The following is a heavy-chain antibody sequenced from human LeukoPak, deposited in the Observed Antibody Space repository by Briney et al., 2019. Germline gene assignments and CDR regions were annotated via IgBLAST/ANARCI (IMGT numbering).Heavy chain of an antibody. Sequence: SETLSLTCTVSGGSISNKYWSWIRQPAGKGLEWIGRIYTSGSTNYNPSLKSRVTMSVDTSKNQFSLKLSSVTAADTAVYYCARELGQWLVHKHSYWGYYYYYMDVWGKGTTVTISS. D-gene: IGHD6-19*01. V-gene: IGHV4-4*07. CDR1: GGSISNKY. CDR3: ARELGQWLVHKHSYWGYYYYYMDV. J-gene: IGHJ6*03. CDR2: IYTSGST.